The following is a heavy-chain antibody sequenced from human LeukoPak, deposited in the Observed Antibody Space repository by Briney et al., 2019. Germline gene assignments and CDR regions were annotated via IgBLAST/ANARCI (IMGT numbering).Heavy chain of an antibody. Sequence: PSETLSLTCTVSGGSISSSSYYWSWIRQPAGKGLEWIGRIYTSGSTNYNPSLKSRVTMSVDTSKNQFSLKLSSVTAADTAVYYCASVPYSSSPYNWFDPWGQGTLVTVSS. CDR2: IYTSGST. V-gene: IGHV4-61*02. CDR3: ASVPYSSSPYNWFDP. D-gene: IGHD6-6*01. J-gene: IGHJ5*02. CDR1: GGSISSSSYY.